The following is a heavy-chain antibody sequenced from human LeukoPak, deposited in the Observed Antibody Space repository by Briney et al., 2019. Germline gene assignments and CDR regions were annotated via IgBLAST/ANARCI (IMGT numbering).Heavy chain of an antibody. D-gene: IGHD6-6*01. CDR2: ISSSSSYI. Sequence: GGSLGLSRAASGFTFSSYSMNWVRQAPGKGLEWVSSISSSSSYIYYADSVKGRFTISRDNAKNSLYLQMNSLRAEDTAVYYCARDSSIAARPYYMDVWGKGTTVTVSS. J-gene: IGHJ6*03. CDR1: GFTFSSYS. CDR3: ARDSSIAARPYYMDV. V-gene: IGHV3-21*01.